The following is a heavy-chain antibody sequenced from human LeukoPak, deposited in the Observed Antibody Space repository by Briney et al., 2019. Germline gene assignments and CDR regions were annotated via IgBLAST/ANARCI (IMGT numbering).Heavy chain of an antibody. D-gene: IGHD6-6*01. CDR3: ARTEILYSSSSAGWAGPPDY. J-gene: IGHJ4*02. Sequence: ASVKVSCKASGYTFTDYAIHWVRQAPGQRREWMGWINTGNGNTRYSQKFQDRFTIARDTSASTAYMELSSLRSDDTAVYYCARTEILYSSSSAGWAGPPDYWGQGTLVTVSS. V-gene: IGHV1-3*04. CDR1: GYTFTDYA. CDR2: INTGNGNT.